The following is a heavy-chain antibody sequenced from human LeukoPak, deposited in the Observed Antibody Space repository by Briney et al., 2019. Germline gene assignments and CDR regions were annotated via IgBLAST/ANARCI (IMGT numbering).Heavy chain of an antibody. D-gene: IGHD7-27*01. V-gene: IGHV3-53*01. CDR1: GFTVSTKY. J-gene: IGHJ4*02. CDR2: IYSGGSP. CDR3: ARKLGTVDDY. Sequence: GGSLRLSCAASGFTVSTKYMSWVGQSPGKGLEWVSVIYSGGSPYYADSVKGRFTISRDNSKNTLYLQMNSLRVEDTAMYYCARKLGTVDDYWGQGTLVTVSS.